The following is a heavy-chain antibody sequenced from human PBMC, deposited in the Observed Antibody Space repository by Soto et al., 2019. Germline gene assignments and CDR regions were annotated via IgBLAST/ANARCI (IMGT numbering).Heavy chain of an antibody. CDR1: GFTFSSYG. J-gene: IGHJ4*02. CDR3: AKYSSGWYYPFDY. CDR2: ISGSGGSK. V-gene: IGHV3-23*01. D-gene: IGHD6-19*01. Sequence: GGSLRLSCAASGFTFSSYGMNWVRQAPGKGLEWVPVISGSGGSKYYADSVKGRFTISRDNSKNTLYLQMNSLRAEDTAVYYCAKYSSGWYYPFDYWGQGTLVTVSS.